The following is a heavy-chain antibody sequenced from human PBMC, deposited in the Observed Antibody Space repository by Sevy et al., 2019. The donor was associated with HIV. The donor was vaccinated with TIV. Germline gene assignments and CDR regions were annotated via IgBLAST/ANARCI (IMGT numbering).Heavy chain of an antibody. Sequence: ASVKVSCKASGYSFTTYRITWLRQAPGQGLEWMGWISPHNGDINYVQILQGRVTMITDTSTSTAYMELRSLRSDDTAVYYCARAYCSGGSCYSLAYWGQGTRVTVSS. CDR1: GYSFTTYR. V-gene: IGHV1-18*01. CDR2: ISPHNGDI. D-gene: IGHD2-15*01. CDR3: ARAYCSGGSCYSLAY. J-gene: IGHJ4*02.